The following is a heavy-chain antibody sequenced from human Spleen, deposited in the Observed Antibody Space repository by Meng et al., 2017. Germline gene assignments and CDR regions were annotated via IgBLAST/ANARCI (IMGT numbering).Heavy chain of an antibody. D-gene: IGHD4-17*01. Sequence: GESLKISCLASGFSFRSYEMNWVRQAPGKGLEWIAYIDGSGSTVYYVDSVKGRFTISRDNAKNSLYLQMKSLRVEDTAVYYCARVTTVTTPYYFDYWGQGTLVTVSS. CDR3: ARVTTVTTPYYFDY. CDR1: GFSFRSYE. CDR2: IDGSGSTV. V-gene: IGHV3-48*03. J-gene: IGHJ4*02.